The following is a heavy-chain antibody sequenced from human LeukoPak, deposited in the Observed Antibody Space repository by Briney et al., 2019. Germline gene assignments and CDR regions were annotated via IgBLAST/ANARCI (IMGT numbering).Heavy chain of an antibody. J-gene: IGHJ6*02. V-gene: IGHV1-18*01. CDR3: ARDRSTVTTSCCYYGMDV. CDR1: AYTFINYG. CDR2: ISAYNGNT. Sequence: ASVKLSCKASAYTFINYGINWVRQAPGQGLEWMGCISAYNGNTDYAQNLQGRVTMTTDTSTSTAYMELMSLRSDDTAVYYCARDRSTVTTSCCYYGMDVWGQGTPVTVYS. D-gene: IGHD4-17*01.